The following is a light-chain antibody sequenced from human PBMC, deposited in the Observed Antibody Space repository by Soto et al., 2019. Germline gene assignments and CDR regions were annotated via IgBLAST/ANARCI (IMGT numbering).Light chain of an antibody. Sequence: DIQMTQSPSSVSASVGDRVTITCRASHDINKWLAWYQQKPGLAPNLVIYTASRLHGGGPSRFSGSASGTDFTITISSLQPEDVATYYCQQGKSFPLTFGGGTKVEI. J-gene: IGKJ4*01. V-gene: IGKV1-12*01. CDR1: HDINKW. CDR2: TAS. CDR3: QQGKSFPLT.